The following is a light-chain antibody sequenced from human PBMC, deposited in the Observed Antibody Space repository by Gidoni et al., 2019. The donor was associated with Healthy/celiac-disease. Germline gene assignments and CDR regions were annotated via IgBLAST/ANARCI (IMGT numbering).Light chain of an antibody. CDR2: DDS. J-gene: IGLJ2*01. CDR1: NIGSTS. V-gene: IGLV3-21*03. Sequence: SYVLTQPPSVSVAPGKTARITCGGNNIGSTSVHWYQQKPGQDPVLVVYDDSDRPSGIPERFSGSNSGNTATLTISRVEAGDEADYYCQVWDSSSDHRDVVFGGGTKLTVL. CDR3: QVWDSSSDHRDVV.